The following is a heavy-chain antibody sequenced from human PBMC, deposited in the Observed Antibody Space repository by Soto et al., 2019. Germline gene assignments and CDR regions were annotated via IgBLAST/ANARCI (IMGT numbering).Heavy chain of an antibody. J-gene: IGHJ6*02. CDR2: IIPIFGTA. Sequence: SVKVSCKASGGTFSSYAISCVRQSPLQGLEWMGGIIPIFGTANYAQKFQGRVTITADESTSTAYMELSSLRSEDTAVYYCARVVATTSYYYYGMDVWGQGTTVTVSS. V-gene: IGHV1-69*13. D-gene: IGHD5-12*01. CDR3: ARVVATTSYYYYGMDV. CDR1: GGTFSSYA.